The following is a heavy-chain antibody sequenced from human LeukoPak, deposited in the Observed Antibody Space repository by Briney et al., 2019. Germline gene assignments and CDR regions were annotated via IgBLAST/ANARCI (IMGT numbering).Heavy chain of an antibody. CDR2: IIPIFGTA. J-gene: IGHJ6*03. Sequence: ASVKVSCKASGGTFSSYAISWVRQAPGQGLEWMGGIIPIFGTANYAQKFQGRVTITADESMSTAYVELSSLRSEDTAVYYCARRFHLQFGFDYYMDVWGKGTTVTVSS. CDR1: GGTFSSYA. D-gene: IGHD4-11*01. CDR3: ARRFHLQFGFDYYMDV. V-gene: IGHV1-69*01.